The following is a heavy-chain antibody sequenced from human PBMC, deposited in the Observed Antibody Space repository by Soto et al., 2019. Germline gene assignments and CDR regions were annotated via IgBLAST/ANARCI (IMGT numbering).Heavy chain of an antibody. Sequence: SCAASGFTFSSYGMNWVRQAPGKGLEWVSVISGSDNSTYYADSVKGRFTISRDNAKNSLYLQMNSLRAEDTAVYYCARGVAVAGTHWFDPWGQGTLVTVSS. CDR3: ARGVAVAGTHWFDP. J-gene: IGHJ5*02. V-gene: IGHV3-23*01. CDR2: ISGSDNST. CDR1: GFTFSSYG. D-gene: IGHD6-19*01.